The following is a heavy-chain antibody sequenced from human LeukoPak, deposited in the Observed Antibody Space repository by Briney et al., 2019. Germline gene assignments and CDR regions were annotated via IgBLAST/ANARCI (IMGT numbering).Heavy chain of an antibody. CDR3: AREIAVAGTTGLDY. CDR1: GFTFSSYE. D-gene: IGHD6-19*01. Sequence: PGGSLRLPCAASGFTFSSYEMNWVRQAPGKGLEWVSYISSSGSTIYYADSVKGRFTISRDNAKNSLYLQMNSLRAEDTAVYYCAREIAVAGTTGLDYWGQGTLVTVSS. CDR2: ISSSGSTI. J-gene: IGHJ4*02. V-gene: IGHV3-48*03.